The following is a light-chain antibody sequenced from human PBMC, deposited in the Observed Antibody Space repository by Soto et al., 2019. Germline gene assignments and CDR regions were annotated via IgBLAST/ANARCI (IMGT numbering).Light chain of an antibody. CDR1: TSDIGAYNY. CDR3: SSYTSRGTLV. J-gene: IGLJ3*02. V-gene: IGLV2-14*01. CDR2: EVT. Sequence: QSALTQPASVSGSPGQSITISCTGTTSDIGAYNYVSWYQHNPGNAPKLMIYEVTIRPSGVSSRFSGSKSGSTASLTITGLQSYDEADYYCSSYTSRGTLVFGGGTKLTVL.